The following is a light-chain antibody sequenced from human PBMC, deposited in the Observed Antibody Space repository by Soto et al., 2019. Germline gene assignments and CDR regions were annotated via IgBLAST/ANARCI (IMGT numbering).Light chain of an antibody. V-gene: IGLV4-69*01. CDR3: QTWGTGIHVV. J-gene: IGLJ2*01. Sequence: QPVLTQSPSASASLGASVKLTCTLSSGHISYDISWHQQQPEKGPRHLMKLNSDGSHSKGDGIPDRFSGSSSGAERYLTISSLQSEDEADYYCQTWGTGIHVVFGGGTKVTVL. CDR2: LNSDGSH. CDR1: SGHISYD.